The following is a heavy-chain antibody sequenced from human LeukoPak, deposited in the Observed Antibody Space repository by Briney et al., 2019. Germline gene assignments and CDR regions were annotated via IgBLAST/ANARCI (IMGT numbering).Heavy chain of an antibody. CDR1: GFTFSSYS. CDR2: ISSSSSYI. CDR3: GSCSGGSCHSGWFDP. J-gene: IGHJ5*02. Sequence: GGSLRLSCVASGFTFSSYSMNWVRQAPGKGLEWVSSISSSSSYISYADSVKGLSTIPRDNAKNSLYLQMNSLRAEDTAVYYCGSCSGGSCHSGWFDPWGQGTLVTVSS. D-gene: IGHD2-15*01. V-gene: IGHV3-21*01.